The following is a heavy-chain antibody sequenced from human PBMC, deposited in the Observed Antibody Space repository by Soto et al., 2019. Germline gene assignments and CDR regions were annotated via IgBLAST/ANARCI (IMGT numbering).Heavy chain of an antibody. D-gene: IGHD1-26*01. V-gene: IGHV3-23*01. CDR3: AKSMGAQRS. J-gene: IGHJ4*02. CDR2: ISGSGGST. CDR1: GFTFSSYA. Sequence: GGLRLSCAASGFTFSSYAMSWVRQAPGKGLEWVSAISGSGGSTCYADSVKGRFTISRDNSKNTLYLQMNSLRAKDTAVYYCAKSMGAQRSWGQGTLVTVSS.